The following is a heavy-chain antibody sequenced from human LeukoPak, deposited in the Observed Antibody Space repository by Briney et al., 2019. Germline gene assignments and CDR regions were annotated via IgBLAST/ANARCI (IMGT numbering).Heavy chain of an antibody. D-gene: IGHD3-22*01. CDR2: IRYDGSNK. Sequence: PGGSLRLSCAASGFTFSSYGMHWVGQAPGKRLEWVAFIRYDGSNKYYADSVKGRFTISRDNSKNTLYLQMNSLRAEDTAVYYCAKEYYYDSSGYYYVPHHGDAFDIWGQGTMVTVSS. V-gene: IGHV3-30*02. CDR3: AKEYYYDSSGYYYVPHHGDAFDI. J-gene: IGHJ3*02. CDR1: GFTFSSYG.